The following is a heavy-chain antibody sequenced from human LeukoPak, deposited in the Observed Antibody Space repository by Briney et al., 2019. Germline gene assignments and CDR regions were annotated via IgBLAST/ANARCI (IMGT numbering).Heavy chain of an antibody. D-gene: IGHD5-12*01. CDR2: IYYSGST. V-gene: IGHV4-59*01. CDR3: ARVGPRYYDYADAFDI. J-gene: IGHJ3*02. Sequence: SETLSLTCTVSGGSISSYYWSWIRQTPGKGLERIGYIYYSGSTNYNPSLKSRVTISVDTSKNQFSLKLSSVTAADTAVYYCARVGPRYYDYADAFDIWGQGTMVTVSS. CDR1: GGSISSYY.